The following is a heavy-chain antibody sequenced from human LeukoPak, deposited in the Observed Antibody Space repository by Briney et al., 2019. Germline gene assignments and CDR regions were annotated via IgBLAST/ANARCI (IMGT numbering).Heavy chain of an antibody. D-gene: IGHD3-10*01. J-gene: IGHJ6*02. Sequence: ASVKVSCKASGYTFTSYSMHWVRQAPGQRLEWMGWINAGNGNTQYSQKFQGRVTITRDTSATTAYMELSSLRSEDTAVYYCASTIDYYGSGSLPSYYYYGMDVWGQGTTVTVSS. V-gene: IGHV1-3*01. CDR1: GYTFTSYS. CDR3: ASTIDYYGSGSLPSYYYYGMDV. CDR2: INAGNGNT.